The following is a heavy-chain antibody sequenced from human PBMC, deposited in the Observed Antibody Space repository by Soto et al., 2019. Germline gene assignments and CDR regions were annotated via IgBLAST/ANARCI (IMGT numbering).Heavy chain of an antibody. V-gene: IGHV3-48*01. CDR3: ATGYCRSDNCHFTH. CDR2: ISGTSETI. CDR1: GFNFHTYT. D-gene: IGHD2-2*03. J-gene: IGHJ4*02. Sequence: DVQLVESGGGLVKPGGSLRLSCAASGFNFHTYTMTWVRQAPGKGLEWVSYISGTSETIFVADSVKGRFTISRDNAKNTLYLQVNSLRAEETAVYYCATGYCRSDNCHFTHWGQGTLVTVS.